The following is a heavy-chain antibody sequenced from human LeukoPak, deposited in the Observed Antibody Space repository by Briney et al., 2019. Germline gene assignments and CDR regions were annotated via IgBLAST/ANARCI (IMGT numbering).Heavy chain of an antibody. D-gene: IGHD2-15*01. Sequence: ASVKVSCKASGYTFTNYVMHWVRQAPGQRLEWMGWSNGGNGNTKYSQKFQGRVTITRDTSASTAYMELSSLRSEDTAVYYCARDPLFCSGGSCIPYYYGLDVWDKGTTVTVSS. CDR1: GYTFTNYV. V-gene: IGHV1-3*01. CDR3: ARDPLFCSGGSCIPYYYGLDV. J-gene: IGHJ6*04. CDR2: SNGGNGNT.